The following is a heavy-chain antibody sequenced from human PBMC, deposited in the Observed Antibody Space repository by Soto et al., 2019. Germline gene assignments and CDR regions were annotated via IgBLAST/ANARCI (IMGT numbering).Heavy chain of an antibody. Sequence: QVQLQESGPGLVKPSQTLSLTCTVSGGSISSGGYYWSWIRQHPGKGLEWIGYIYHSGTTYYHPLHTGRVSIPSDTSQSRFSRQLTSLSAADPGVYYWTRVRGNQLNGWFDPSRQGTLVTVSS. J-gene: IGHJ5*02. CDR2: IYHSGTT. CDR1: GGSISSGGYY. CDR3: TRVRGNQLNGWFDP. D-gene: IGHD2-2*01. V-gene: IGHV4-31*03.